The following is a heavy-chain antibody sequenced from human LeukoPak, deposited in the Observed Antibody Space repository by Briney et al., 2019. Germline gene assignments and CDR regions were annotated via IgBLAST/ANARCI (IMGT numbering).Heavy chain of an antibody. J-gene: IGHJ5*02. CDR2: IIPIFGTA. D-gene: IGHD3-10*01. CDR1: GGTFSSYA. V-gene: IGHV1-69*05. CDR3: ARENYYGTGSYGGNWFDP. Sequence: SVKVSWKASGGTFSSYAISWVRQAPGQGLEWMGGIIPIFGTANYAQKFQGRVTITTDESTSTAYMELSSLRSEDTAVYSGARENYYGTGSYGGNWFDPWGQGTLVTVSS.